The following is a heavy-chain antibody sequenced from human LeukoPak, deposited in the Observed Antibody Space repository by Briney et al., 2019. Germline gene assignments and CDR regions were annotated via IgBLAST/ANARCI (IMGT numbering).Heavy chain of an antibody. CDR2: IYYSGST. CDR1: GGSISGSSYY. CDR3: ARDPQYYDILTGYYYYYMDV. V-gene: IGHV4-39*07. Sequence: SETLSLTCTVSGGSISGSSYYWGWIRQPPGKGLEWIGSIYYSGSTYYNPSLKSRVTISVDRSKNQFSLKLSSVTAADTAVYYCARDPQYYDILTGYYYYYMDVWGKGTTVTVSS. D-gene: IGHD3-9*01. J-gene: IGHJ6*03.